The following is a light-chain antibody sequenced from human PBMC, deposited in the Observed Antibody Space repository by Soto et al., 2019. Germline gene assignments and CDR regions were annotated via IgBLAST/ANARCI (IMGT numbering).Light chain of an antibody. CDR3: QQLNRYWLT. CDR2: AAS. V-gene: IGKV1-17*01. Sequence: DVQMTQSPSSLSASVGDRVTISCRASHDIRKVLGWYQQKPGKAAKRRIYAASGLHSGVPSGFSGSGSATDFTPPISSLLPADFVTYYCQQLNRYWLTFGQGTRVDIK. J-gene: IGKJ5*01. CDR1: HDIRKV.